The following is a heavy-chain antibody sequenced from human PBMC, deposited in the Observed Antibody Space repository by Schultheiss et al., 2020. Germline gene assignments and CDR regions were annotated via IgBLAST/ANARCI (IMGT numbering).Heavy chain of an antibody. V-gene: IGHV4-34*12. CDR3: ARPNGGY. J-gene: IGHJ4*01. D-gene: IGHD3-10*01. Sequence: SETLSLTCAVYGGSFSGYYWSWIRQPPGKGLEWIGTMFYTGNTYYNPSLKSRVTISVDTSKNQFSLKVTSVTAADTAVYYCARPNGGYWGQGTLVTVSS. CDR1: GGSFSGYY. CDR2: MFYTGNT.